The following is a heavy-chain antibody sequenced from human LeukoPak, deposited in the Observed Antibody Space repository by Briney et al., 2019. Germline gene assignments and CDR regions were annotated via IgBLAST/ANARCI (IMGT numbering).Heavy chain of an antibody. J-gene: IGHJ4*02. CDR3: ARVSRDFWITEGDY. CDR1: VYTFTGYY. D-gene: IGHD3-3*01. CDR2: INPNSGGT. Sequence: ASVKVSCKASVYTFTGYYMHWVRQAPGQGLEWMGWINPNSGGTNYAQKFQGRVTMTRDTSISTAYMELRSLRSDDTAVYYCARVSRDFWITEGDYWGQGTLVTVSS. V-gene: IGHV1-2*02.